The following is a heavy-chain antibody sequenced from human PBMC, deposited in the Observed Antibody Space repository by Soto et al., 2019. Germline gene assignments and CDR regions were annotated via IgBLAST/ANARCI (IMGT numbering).Heavy chain of an antibody. Sequence: EVQLVETGGGLIQPGGSLRLSCAVSGFSVGSNYMSWVRQAPGKGLEWVSVIYSGGTTHDADSVKGRFTTSRDNSKNMVYLQMHSLRVEDTAVYYCARSSRGGNAGYFNLWGRGTLVTVSS. CDR2: IYSGGTT. D-gene: IGHD2-15*01. V-gene: IGHV3-53*02. J-gene: IGHJ2*01. CDR3: ARSSRGGNAGYFNL. CDR1: GFSVGSNY.